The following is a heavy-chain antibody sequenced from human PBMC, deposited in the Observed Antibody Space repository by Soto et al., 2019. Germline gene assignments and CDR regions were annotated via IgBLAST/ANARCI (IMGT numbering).Heavy chain of an antibody. CDR1: DASIASSSRS. CDR3: VKVGYCTKDICNFHY. Sequence: SLTCFISDASIASSSRSSAWICKSPGKGLQWIGSIYYSGSTYYNPSLKSRVTISIDTSKNQFSLKLSSVTAADTAIYYCVKVGYCTKDICNFHYWAQGAVVT. CDR2: IYYSGST. J-gene: IGHJ4*02. V-gene: IGHV4-39*01. D-gene: IGHD2-8*01.